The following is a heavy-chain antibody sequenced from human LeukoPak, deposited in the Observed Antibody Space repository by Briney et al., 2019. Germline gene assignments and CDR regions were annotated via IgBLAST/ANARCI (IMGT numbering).Heavy chain of an antibody. Sequence: GGSLRLSCAASGFTFSSYGMHWVRQAPGKGLEWVAVISYDGSNKYYADSVKGRFTISRDNSKNTLYLQMNSLRVEDTAVYYCASPAQQWSWYYFDYWGQGTLVTVSS. CDR1: GFTFSSYG. CDR2: ISYDGSNK. J-gene: IGHJ4*02. CDR3: ASPAQQWSWYYFDY. D-gene: IGHD6-13*01. V-gene: IGHV3-30*03.